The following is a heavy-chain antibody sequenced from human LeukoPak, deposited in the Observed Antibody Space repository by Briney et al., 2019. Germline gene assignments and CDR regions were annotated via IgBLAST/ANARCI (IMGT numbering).Heavy chain of an antibody. CDR1: GFTFSSYS. CDR2: ISSSSGYI. D-gene: IGHD3-10*01. J-gene: IGHJ4*02. CDR3: AKSRHIKTWSSFDY. V-gene: IGHV3-21*04. Sequence: GGSLRLSCAASGFTFSSYSMNWVRQAPGKGLEWVSSISSSSGYIFYADSVKGRFTISRDNAKNSLYLQMNSLTAEDTALYYCAKSRHIKTWSSFDYWGQGSLVTVSS.